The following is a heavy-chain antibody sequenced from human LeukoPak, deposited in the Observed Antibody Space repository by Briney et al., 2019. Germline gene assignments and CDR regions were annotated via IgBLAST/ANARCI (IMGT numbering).Heavy chain of an antibody. D-gene: IGHD6-13*01. V-gene: IGHV4-59*08. J-gene: IGHJ3*02. CDR2: IYYSGST. Sequence: SETLSLTCTVSGGSISSYYWSWIRQPPGKGLEWIGYIYYSGSTNYNPSLKSRVTISVDTSKNQFSLKLSSVTAADTAVYYCTRSSFDAFDIWGQGTMVTVSS. CDR1: GGSISSYY. CDR3: TRSSFDAFDI.